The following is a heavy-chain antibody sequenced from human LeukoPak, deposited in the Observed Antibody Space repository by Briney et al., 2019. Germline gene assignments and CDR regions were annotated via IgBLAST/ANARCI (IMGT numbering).Heavy chain of an antibody. Sequence: GGSLRLSCAASGFTFDDYAMHWVRQAPGKGLEWVSGISWNSGSIGYADSVKGRFTISRDNAKNSLYLQMNSLRAEDTALYYCAKDIAAVPPLDYFDYWDQGTLVTVPS. CDR1: GFTFDDYA. CDR2: ISWNSGSI. V-gene: IGHV3-9*01. J-gene: IGHJ4*02. CDR3: AKDIAAVPPLDYFDY. D-gene: IGHD6-25*01.